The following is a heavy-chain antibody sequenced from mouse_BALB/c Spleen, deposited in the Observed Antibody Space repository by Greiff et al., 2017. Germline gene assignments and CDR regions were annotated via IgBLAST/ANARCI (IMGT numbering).Heavy chain of an antibody. CDR1: GFTFSSYT. J-gene: IGHJ1*01. V-gene: IGHV5-12-2*01. D-gene: IGHD1-1*01. Sequence: DVKLVESGGGLVQPGGSLKLSCAASGFTFSSYTMSWVRQTPEKRLEWVAYISNGGGSTYYPDTVKGRFTISRDNAKNTLYLQMSSLKSEDTAMYYCARGLTTGWYFDVWGAGTTVTVSS. CDR2: ISNGGGST. CDR3: ARGLTTGWYFDV.